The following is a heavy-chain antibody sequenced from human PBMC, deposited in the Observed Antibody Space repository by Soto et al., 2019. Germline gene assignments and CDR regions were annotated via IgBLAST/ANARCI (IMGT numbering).Heavy chain of an antibody. V-gene: IGHV3-7*03. CDR2: INLRVSNA. CDR3: VRGTTTPWREY. CDR1: AFLLSDYA. D-gene: IGHD1-1*01. Sequence: WGSLRLSCAVSAFLLSDYAMNWVRQAPGKGLEWVANINLRVSNAHYVASVRGRFTISRDNAKNSFYLQMNSLRAEDTAVYFCVRGTTTPWREYWGKGTLVIVSA. J-gene: IGHJ4*02.